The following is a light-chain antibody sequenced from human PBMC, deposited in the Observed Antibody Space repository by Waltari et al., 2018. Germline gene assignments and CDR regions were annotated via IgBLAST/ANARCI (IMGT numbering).Light chain of an antibody. Sequence: EIVLTQSPATLSLSPGERATLSCRASQSVSSYLAWYQQKPGQAPRLLIYDASTRATVIPARCSGSWSGTDFTLTISSLAPEYFAVYYWQQRSNWLTFGGGTKVEIK. V-gene: IGKV3-11*01. CDR2: DAS. J-gene: IGKJ4*01. CDR1: QSVSSY. CDR3: QQRSNWLT.